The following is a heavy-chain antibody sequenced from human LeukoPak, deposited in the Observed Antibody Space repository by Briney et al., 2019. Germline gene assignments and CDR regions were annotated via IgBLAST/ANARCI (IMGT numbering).Heavy chain of an antibody. CDR1: GGSFSGYY. CDR2: INHSGST. CDR3: ANVETGNIY. Sequence: SETLSLTCAVYGGSFSGYYWSWIRQPPGKGLEWIGEINHSGSTNYNPSLKSRVTISVDTSKNQFSLKLSSVTAADTAVYYCANVETGNIYWGQGTLVTVSS. J-gene: IGHJ4*02. D-gene: IGHD5-24*01. V-gene: IGHV4-34*01.